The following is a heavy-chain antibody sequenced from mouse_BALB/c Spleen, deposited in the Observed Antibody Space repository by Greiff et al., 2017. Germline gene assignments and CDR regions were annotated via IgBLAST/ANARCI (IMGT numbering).Heavy chain of an antibody. Sequence: EVKLMESGPSLVKPSQTLSLTCSVTGDSITSGYWNWIRKFPGNKLEYMGYISYSGSTYYNPSLKSRISITRDTSKNQYYLQLNSVTTEDTATYYCARTLQFITTAPFAYWGQGTLVTVSA. CDR3: ARTLQFITTAPFAY. CDR2: ISYSGST. J-gene: IGHJ3*01. D-gene: IGHD1-2*01. V-gene: IGHV3-8*02. CDR1: GDSITSGY.